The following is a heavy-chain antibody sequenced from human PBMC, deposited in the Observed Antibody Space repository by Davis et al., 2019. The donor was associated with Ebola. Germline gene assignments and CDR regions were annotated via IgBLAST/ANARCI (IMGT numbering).Heavy chain of an antibody. CDR3: ASPLRSYYYGMDV. CDR1: GYTSTTSN. CDR2: INPSGGST. V-gene: IGHV1-46*01. Sequence: AASVKVSCKASGYTSTTSNMHWLGQPPGQGLEGRGIINPSGGSTSYAQKFQGRVTMTRDTSTSTVYMELSSLRSEDTAVYYCASPLRSYYYGMDVWGQGTTVTVSS. D-gene: IGHD4-17*01. J-gene: IGHJ6*02.